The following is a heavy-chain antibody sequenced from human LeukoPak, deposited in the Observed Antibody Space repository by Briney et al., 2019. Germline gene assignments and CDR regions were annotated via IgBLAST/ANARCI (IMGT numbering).Heavy chain of an antibody. Sequence: GGSLRLSCAASGFTFRRSAMHWVRQAPGKGLEYVSAISGDGGSTYYANSVKGRFTISRDNSKNTLYLQMGSLRAEDMAVYYCARGYCSSTSCYNQYFQHWGQGTLVTVSS. J-gene: IGHJ1*01. CDR1: GFTFRRSA. D-gene: IGHD2-2*02. CDR3: ARGYCSSTSCYNQYFQH. V-gene: IGHV3-64*01. CDR2: ISGDGGST.